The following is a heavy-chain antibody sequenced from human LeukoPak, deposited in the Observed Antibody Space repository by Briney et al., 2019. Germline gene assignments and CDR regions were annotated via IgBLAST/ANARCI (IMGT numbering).Heavy chain of an antibody. CDR3: ARGPLGSGWYVADWYFGL. J-gene: IGHJ2*01. D-gene: IGHD6-19*01. CDR1: GSSVNHYY. CDR2: IYTNGAT. Sequence: SETLSLTCTVSGSSVNHYYWNWLRQPPGKGLEWIGRIYTNGATNYNPSLKSRVTMSIDTSKNQFSLKFKSVTAADTAVYYCARGPLGSGWYVADWYFGLWGRGALVTVSS. V-gene: IGHV4-4*07.